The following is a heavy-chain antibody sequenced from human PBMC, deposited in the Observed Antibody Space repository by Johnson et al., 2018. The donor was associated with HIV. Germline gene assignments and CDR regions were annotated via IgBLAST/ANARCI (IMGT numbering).Heavy chain of an antibody. Sequence: VQLVESGGGLVQPGRSLRLSCAASGFTFDYYAMHWVRQAPGTGLEWVSGIRWNSGSIGYVDSVKGRFTISRDNAKNSLYLQMNSLRAEDTAVYCCAKGGQWELLAAFDIWGQGTMATVSS. CDR3: AKGGQWELLAAFDI. CDR1: GFTFDYYA. V-gene: IGHV3-9*01. J-gene: IGHJ3*02. D-gene: IGHD1-26*01. CDR2: IRWNSGSI.